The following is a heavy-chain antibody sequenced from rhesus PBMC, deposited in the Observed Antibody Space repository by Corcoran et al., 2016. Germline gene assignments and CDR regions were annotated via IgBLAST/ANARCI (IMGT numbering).Heavy chain of an antibody. CDR3: VGLMVAGPVEY. CDR1: GGSISSNS. V-gene: IGHV4-173*01. J-gene: IGHJ4*01. CDR2: ISGDDRST. Sequence: QLQLQESGPGLVKPSETLSVTCAVSGGSISSNSWTWIRHPPGKGLEWIGRISGDDRSTDYNPSLKSRVTISTDTSKTQFSLKVDSVTAADTAVYYCVGLMVAGPVEYWGQGVLVTVSS. D-gene: IGHD6-37*01.